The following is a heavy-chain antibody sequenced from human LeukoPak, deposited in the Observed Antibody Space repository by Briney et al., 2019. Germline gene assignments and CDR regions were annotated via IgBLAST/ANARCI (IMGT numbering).Heavy chain of an antibody. CDR2: VTGSGSGT. Sequence: GGSLRLSCAASGFTFSSYDMSWVRQAPGKGLEWVSSVTGSGSGTYYADSVKGRFTVSRDNSKDTLYLQINSPRAEDTAVYYCAQGGLRPFDYWGQGTLVTVSS. D-gene: IGHD3-16*01. J-gene: IGHJ4*02. V-gene: IGHV3-23*01. CDR3: AQGGLRPFDY. CDR1: GFTFSSYD.